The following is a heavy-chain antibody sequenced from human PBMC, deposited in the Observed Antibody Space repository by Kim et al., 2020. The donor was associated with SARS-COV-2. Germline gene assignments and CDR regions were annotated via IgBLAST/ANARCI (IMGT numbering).Heavy chain of an antibody. J-gene: IGHJ4*02. CDR3: TRGTMVRGTDY. CDR1: GFTFSGSA. CDR2: IRSKANSYAT. V-gene: IGHV3-73*01. Sequence: GGSLRLSCAASGFTFSGSAMHWVRQASGKGLEWVGRIRSKANSYATAYAASVKGRFTISRDDSKNTAYLQMNSLKTEDTAVYYCTRGTMVRGTDYWGQGTLVTVSS. D-gene: IGHD3-10*01.